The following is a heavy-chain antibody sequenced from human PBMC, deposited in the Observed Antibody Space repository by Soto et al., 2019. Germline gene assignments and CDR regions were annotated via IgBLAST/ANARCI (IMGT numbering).Heavy chain of an antibody. Sequence: EVQLVESGGGLVQPGRSLRLSCAASGFTFDDYAMHWVRQAPGKGLEWVSGISWNGGSMGYADSVKGRFTISRDNAKNSLYLQMNSLRAEDTALYYCAKDIRGHWNDGQFDYWGQGTLVTVSS. D-gene: IGHD1-1*01. CDR2: ISWNGGSM. CDR3: AKDIRGHWNDGQFDY. CDR1: GFTFDDYA. V-gene: IGHV3-9*01. J-gene: IGHJ4*02.